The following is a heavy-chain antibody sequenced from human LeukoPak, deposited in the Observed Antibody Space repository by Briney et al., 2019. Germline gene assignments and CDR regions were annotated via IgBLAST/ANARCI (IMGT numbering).Heavy chain of an antibody. D-gene: IGHD3-22*01. J-gene: IGHJ4*02. Sequence: ASVKVSCKASRGTFSDYAISWVRQAPGQGLEWMGWISGYNGNTKYVEKFQGRVSMTTDTATSTAYMEVRSLRPDDTAVYYCARDDLYDSSGFSNDYWGQGSLVTVSS. CDR1: RGTFSDYA. V-gene: IGHV1-18*01. CDR2: ISGYNGNT. CDR3: ARDDLYDSSGFSNDY.